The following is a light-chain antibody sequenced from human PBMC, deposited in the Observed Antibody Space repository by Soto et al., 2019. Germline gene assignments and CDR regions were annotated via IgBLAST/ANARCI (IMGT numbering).Light chain of an antibody. J-gene: IGKJ1*01. CDR3: MQGTHWPWT. V-gene: IGKV2-30*01. CDR2: MIS. CDR1: QGLVYSDGNTY. Sequence: DVVMTQSPLSLSVTPGQPASISCRSTQGLVYSDGNTYLNWFHQRPGQSPRRLIYMISNRDSGVXDXXSGSGAGHDFTLTISRVEAEDVGGYYCMQGTHWPWTFGHGTRVE.